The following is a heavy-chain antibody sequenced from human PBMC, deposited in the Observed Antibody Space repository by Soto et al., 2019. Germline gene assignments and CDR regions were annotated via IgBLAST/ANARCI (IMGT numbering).Heavy chain of an antibody. J-gene: IGHJ6*02. CDR3: VMVDNYVTPTPQDV. CDR1: GYIFVNYG. D-gene: IGHD3-16*01. CDR2: ISPYTGNT. V-gene: IGHV1-18*01. Sequence: QVQLVQSGDEVKKPGASVKVSCKASGYIFVNYGIAWVRQAPGQGLEWMGWISPYTGNTHSASKVQGRLTMTTDTATSTASMDLGSLTSDDTAVYYCVMVDNYVTPTPQDVWGQGTTVTVSS.